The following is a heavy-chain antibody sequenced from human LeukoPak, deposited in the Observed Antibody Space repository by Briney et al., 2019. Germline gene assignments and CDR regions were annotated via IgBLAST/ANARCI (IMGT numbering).Heavy chain of an antibody. Sequence: GGSLRLSCAASGFTFDDYAMHWVRQAPGKGLEWVSLISGDGGSTYYADSVKGRFTISRDNAKNSLYLQMNSLRAEDTAVYYCARDDWGIAVAGTNGYWGQGTLVTVSS. J-gene: IGHJ4*02. CDR3: ARDDWGIAVAGTNGY. CDR2: ISGDGGST. CDR1: GFTFDDYA. V-gene: IGHV3-43*02. D-gene: IGHD6-19*01.